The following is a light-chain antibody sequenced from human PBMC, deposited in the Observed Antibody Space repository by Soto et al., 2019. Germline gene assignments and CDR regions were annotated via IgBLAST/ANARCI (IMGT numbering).Light chain of an antibody. CDR1: RNVSIY. V-gene: IGKV1-39*01. Sequence: DIQMTQSPSSLSASVGDRLTLTCRASRNVSIYLNWYQQQPGKVPKLLIYDASYLQSGVPSRFSGSESGTDFTLNISDLRPEDFATYYCQQSFSIPFTFGPGTKVDIK. J-gene: IGKJ3*01. CDR3: QQSFSIPFT. CDR2: DAS.